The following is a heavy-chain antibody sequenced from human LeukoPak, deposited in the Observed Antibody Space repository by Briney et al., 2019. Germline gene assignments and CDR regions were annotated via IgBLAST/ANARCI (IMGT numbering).Heavy chain of an antibody. CDR2: IIPIFGTA. Sequence: SVKVSCKASGGTFSSYAISWVRQAPGQGLEWMGGIIPIFGTANYAQKFQGRVTITADESTSTAYMELSGLRSEDTAVYYCASDPARGSYYRFDYWGQGTLVTVSS. D-gene: IGHD1-26*01. V-gene: IGHV1-69*01. CDR1: GGTFSSYA. CDR3: ASDPARGSYYRFDY. J-gene: IGHJ4*02.